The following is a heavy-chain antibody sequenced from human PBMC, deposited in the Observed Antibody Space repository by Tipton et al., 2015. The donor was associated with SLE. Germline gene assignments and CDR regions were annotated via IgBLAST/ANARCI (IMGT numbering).Heavy chain of an antibody. V-gene: IGHV3-53*05. CDR2: MYPGGTT. J-gene: IGHJ5*02. CDR1: GFIVSDNY. D-gene: IGHD2-15*01. CDR3: AKGGGVVVVVAATGWFDP. Sequence: SLRLSCAASGFIVSDNYMNWVRQAPGKGLEWVSVMYPGGTTYFADSVKGRLTIPRDSSKNTLYLQMNSLRAEDTAVYYCAKGGGVVVVVAATGWFDPWGQGTLVTVSS.